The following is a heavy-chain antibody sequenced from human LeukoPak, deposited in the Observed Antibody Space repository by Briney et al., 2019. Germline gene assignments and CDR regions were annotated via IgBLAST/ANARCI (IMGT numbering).Heavy chain of an antibody. J-gene: IGHJ5*02. CDR1: GFTFSTYA. D-gene: IGHD2-15*01. V-gene: IGHV3-30*04. CDR3: ARDMRGAATPLPLDWFDP. Sequence: AGGSLRLSCVDSGFTFSTYAMHWVRQAPGKGLEWVAVMSNDGRIEYYADSVKGRFTISRDNAKNSLYLQMNSLRAEDTAVYYCARDMRGAATPLPLDWFDPWGQGTLVTVSS. CDR2: MSNDGRIE.